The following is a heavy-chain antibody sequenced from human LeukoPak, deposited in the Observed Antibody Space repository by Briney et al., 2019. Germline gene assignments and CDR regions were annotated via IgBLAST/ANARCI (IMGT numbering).Heavy chain of an antibody. J-gene: IGHJ4*02. V-gene: IGHV3-9*01. D-gene: IGHD2-2*01. CDR1: GFTFDDYA. CDR2: ISWNSGSI. CDR3: APRVGSTSPFDY. Sequence: GGSLRLSCAASGFTFDDYAMHWVRQAPGKGLEWVSGISWNSGSIGYADSVKGRFTISRDNAKNSLYLQMNSLRAEDTAVYYYAPRVGSTSPFDYWGQGTLVTVSS.